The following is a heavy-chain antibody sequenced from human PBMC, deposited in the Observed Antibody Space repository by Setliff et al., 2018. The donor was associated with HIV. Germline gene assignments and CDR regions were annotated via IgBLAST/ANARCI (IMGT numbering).Heavy chain of an antibody. CDR2: IDHNGVT. D-gene: IGHD2-2*01. CDR3: AREGPFHQTTHTSNFFVDY. V-gene: IGHV4-34*01. Sequence: SETLSLTCDLYGDSFSGFYWSWIRRPPGKGLEWVGHIDHNGVTAYSPSLKSRVTISFDMSKRQFSLKITSLTAADTAVYYCAREGPFHQTTHTSNFFVDYWGQGALVTVSS. CDR1: GDSFSGFY. J-gene: IGHJ4*01.